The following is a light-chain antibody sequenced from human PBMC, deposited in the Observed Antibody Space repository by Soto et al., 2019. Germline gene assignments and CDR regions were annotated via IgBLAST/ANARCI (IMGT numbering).Light chain of an antibody. V-gene: IGKV2-28*01. Sequence: DIVMTQSPLSLPVTPGEPASISCRSSQSLLHTNGYNYLDWYLQKPGQSPQLLIYLGSNRASGVPDRFSGSGSGTDFTLKISRVEAEDVGVYYCMQALQTAPITFGQGTRLEIK. J-gene: IGKJ5*01. CDR2: LGS. CDR1: QSLLHTNGYNY. CDR3: MQALQTAPIT.